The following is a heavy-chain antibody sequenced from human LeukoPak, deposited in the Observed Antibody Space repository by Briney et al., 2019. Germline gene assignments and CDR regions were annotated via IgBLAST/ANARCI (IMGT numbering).Heavy chain of an antibody. J-gene: IGHJ5*02. V-gene: IGHV4-59*08. CDR3: ARQWGSSSSWFDP. Sequence: SETLSLTCTVSGGSISSYYWSWIRQPPGKGLEWIGYIYYSGSTNYNPSLKSRVTISVDTSKNQFSLKLSSVTAADTAVYYCARQWGSSSSWFDPWGQGTLVTVPS. CDR1: GGSISSYY. CDR2: IYYSGST. D-gene: IGHD6-13*01.